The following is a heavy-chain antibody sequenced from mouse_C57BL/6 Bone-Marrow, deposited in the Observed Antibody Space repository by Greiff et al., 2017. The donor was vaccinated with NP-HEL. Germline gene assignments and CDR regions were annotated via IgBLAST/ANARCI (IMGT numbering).Heavy chain of an antibody. Sequence: VQLQQSGAELVRPGASVKLSCTASGSNIKDDYMHWVKQRPEQGLEWIGWIDPANGDTEYASKFQGKATITADTSSNTAYLQLSSLTSEDTAVYYSTTFVTTVASYAMDYWGQGTSVTVSS. V-gene: IGHV14-4*01. D-gene: IGHD1-1*01. CDR3: TTFVTTVASYAMDY. CDR1: GSNIKDDY. J-gene: IGHJ4*01. CDR2: IDPANGDT.